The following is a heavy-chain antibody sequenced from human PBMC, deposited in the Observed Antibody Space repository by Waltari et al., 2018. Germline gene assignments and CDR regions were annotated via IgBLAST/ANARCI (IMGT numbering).Heavy chain of an antibody. CDR1: GGSISNYY. J-gene: IGHJ4*02. Sequence: QVQLQESGPGLVKPSATLSLTCTVSGGSISNYYWSWIRQPPGKGLEWIGYIFYNGNTNYNPSLKSRVTIELDTSKNRFSLKLDSVTSADTAIYYCARSFSGTTIDFWGQGALVTVSS. CDR2: IFYNGNT. CDR3: ARSFSGTTIDF. D-gene: IGHD1-1*01. V-gene: IGHV4-59*08.